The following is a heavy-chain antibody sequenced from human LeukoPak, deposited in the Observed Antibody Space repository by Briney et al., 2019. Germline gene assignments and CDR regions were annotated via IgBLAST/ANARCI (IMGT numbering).Heavy chain of an antibody. CDR3: SRHARYYYGTGVVLENYGMDV. J-gene: IGHJ6*02. CDR2: IYHSGST. D-gene: IGHD3-10*01. CDR1: GGSSITSSNW. V-gene: IGHV4-4*02. Sequence: SGTLSLTCAVSGGSSITSSNWWSWVRQPPGKGLEWIGEIYHSGSTNYNPSLKSRVTISVDKSKNQFSLKLSSVTAADTAVYYCSRHARYYYGTGVVLENYGMDVWGQGTTVTVSS.